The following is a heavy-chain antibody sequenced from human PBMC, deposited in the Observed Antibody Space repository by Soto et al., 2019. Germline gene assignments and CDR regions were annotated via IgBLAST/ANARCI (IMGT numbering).Heavy chain of an antibody. CDR1: GYTFTSYA. J-gene: IGHJ4*02. CDR2: INAGNGNT. V-gene: IGHV1-3*01. Sequence: ASVKVSCKASGYTFTSYAMHWVRQAPGQRLEWMGWINAGNGNTKYSQKFQGRVTITRDTSASTAYMELSSLRSEDTAVYHCAKREYEEGFEYWGRGTLVAVSS. D-gene: IGHD3-16*01. CDR3: AKREYEEGFEY.